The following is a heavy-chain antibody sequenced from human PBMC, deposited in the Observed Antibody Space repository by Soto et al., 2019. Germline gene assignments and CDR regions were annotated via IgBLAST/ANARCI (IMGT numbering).Heavy chain of an antibody. V-gene: IGHV1-69*06. CDR3: ASSSGNNYGVGTNYYFDY. D-gene: IGHD1-26*01. CDR1: GGTFSTYS. Sequence: QVQLVQSGAEVKKPGSSVKVSCKTSGGTFSTYSIVWVRQAPGEGLEWMGGIIPIFGTANYAQKFQDRVTITAEKSTTTAFMELSSLKSEDTAMYYCASSSGNNYGVGTNYYFDYWGQGTLVTVSS. J-gene: IGHJ4*02. CDR2: IIPIFGTA.